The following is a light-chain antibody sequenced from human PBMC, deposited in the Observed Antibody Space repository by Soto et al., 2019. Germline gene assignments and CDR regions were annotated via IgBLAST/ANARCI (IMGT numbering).Light chain of an antibody. V-gene: IGLV1-44*01. CDR3: AAWDDRMNGVV. J-gene: IGLJ2*01. CDR2: SNN. CDR1: SSNIGSNT. Sequence: QSVLTQPPSASGTPGQRVTISCSGSSSNIGSNTVNWYQQLPGTAPKLLIYSNNQRPSGVPDRFSGSKSGTSASLAISGLQSQDEADYYCAAWDDRMNGVVFDVGSKQIVL.